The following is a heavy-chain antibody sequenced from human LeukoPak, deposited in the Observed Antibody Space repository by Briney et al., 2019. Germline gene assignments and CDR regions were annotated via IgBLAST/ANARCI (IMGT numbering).Heavy chain of an antibody. D-gene: IGHD3-22*01. CDR1: GFTFSSYG. CDR2: ISGSGGST. CDR3: AKRYDSSGYYSDAFDI. V-gene: IGHV3-23*01. Sequence: GTLRLSCAASGFTFSSYGMSWVRQAPGKGLEWVSAISGSGGSTYYADSVKGRFTISRDNSKNTLYLQMNSLRAEDTAVYYCAKRYDSSGYYSDAFDIWGQGTMVTVSS. J-gene: IGHJ3*02.